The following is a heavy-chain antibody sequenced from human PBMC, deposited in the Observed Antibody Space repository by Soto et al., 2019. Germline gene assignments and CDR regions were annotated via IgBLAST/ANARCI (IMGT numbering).Heavy chain of an antibody. CDR3: AKERSSGWSFDY. Sequence: GGSLRLSCAASGFTFSNYAVNWVRQAPGKGLEWVSGISGSGDSTYYADSVKGRFTVSRDNSKNTLYLQMNSLRAEDTAVFYCAKERSSGWSFDYWGQGTLVTVSS. D-gene: IGHD6-19*01. CDR1: GFTFSNYA. J-gene: IGHJ4*02. V-gene: IGHV3-23*01. CDR2: ISGSGDST.